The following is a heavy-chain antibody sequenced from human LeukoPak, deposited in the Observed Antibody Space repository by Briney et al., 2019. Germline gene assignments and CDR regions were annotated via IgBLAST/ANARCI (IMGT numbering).Heavy chain of an antibody. J-gene: IGHJ6*03. Sequence: SETLSLTCGVYGGSLSGYFWTWIRQPPGKGLEWIGEINHSGSTNYNPSLKSRVTISVDTSKNQFSLKLSSVTAADTAVYYCARSPPGWNYNYYYYYYMDVWGKGTTVTVSS. CDR1: GGSLSGYF. CDR3: ARSPPGWNYNYYYYYYMDV. V-gene: IGHV4-34*01. D-gene: IGHD1-7*01. CDR2: INHSGST.